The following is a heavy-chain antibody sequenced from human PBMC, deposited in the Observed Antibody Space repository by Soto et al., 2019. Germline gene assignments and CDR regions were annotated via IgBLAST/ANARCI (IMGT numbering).Heavy chain of an antibody. D-gene: IGHD3-22*01. V-gene: IGHV3-7*03. CDR2: IKQDGSEK. J-gene: IGHJ4*02. CDR1: GFTFSSYW. Sequence: PGGSLRITCAASGFTFSSYWMSWVRQAPGKGLEWVANIKQDGSEKYYVDSVKGRFTISRDNAKNSLYLQMNSLRAEDTAVYYCATEGDYYDSSGFGIFDYWGQGTLVTVS. CDR3: ATEGDYYDSSGFGIFDY.